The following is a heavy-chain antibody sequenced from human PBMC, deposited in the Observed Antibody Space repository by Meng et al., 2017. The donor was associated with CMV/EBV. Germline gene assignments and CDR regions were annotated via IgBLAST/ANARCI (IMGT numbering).Heavy chain of an antibody. D-gene: IGHD3-16*02. CDR3: ARHSSMRLSCWFDP. J-gene: IGHJ5*02. V-gene: IGHV4-39*01. CDR1: GGSISSSSYY. CDR2: IYYSGST. Sequence: SETLSLTCTVSGGSISSSSYYWGWIRQPPGKGLEWIGRIYYSGSTYYNPSLKSRVTISVDTSKNQFSLKLSSVTAADTAVYYCARHSSMRLSCWFDPWGQGTLVTVS.